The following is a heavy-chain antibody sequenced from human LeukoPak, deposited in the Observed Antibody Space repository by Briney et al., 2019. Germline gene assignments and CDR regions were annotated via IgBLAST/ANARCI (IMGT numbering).Heavy chain of an antibody. CDR1: GFTFSNYA. D-gene: IGHD5-18*01. V-gene: IGHV3-23*01. Sequence: PGGSLRLSCVASGFTFSNYAMSWVRQAPGRGLEWVSAISDSGTAIYYYPGSVKGRFTISRENAKNSLYLQMNSLRAGDTAVYYCARVAVDGYSYGYDYWGQGTLVTVSS. J-gene: IGHJ4*02. CDR2: ISDSGTAI. CDR3: ARVAVDGYSYGYDY.